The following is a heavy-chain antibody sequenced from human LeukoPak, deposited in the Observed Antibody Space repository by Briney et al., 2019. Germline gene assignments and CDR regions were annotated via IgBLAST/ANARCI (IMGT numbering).Heavy chain of an antibody. D-gene: IGHD3-22*01. CDR1: GFTFTSFA. CDR3: AKHSHDGSAPYYEVQLDY. CDR2: ISRSGVAT. J-gene: IGHJ4*02. Sequence: GGSLRLSCAASGFTFTSFAMSWVRQAPGKGLEWVSTISRSGVATYYANSVKGRFTISRDNSKNTLYVQMNSLRAEDTAIYYCAKHSHDGSAPYYEVQLDYWGQGTLVTVSS. V-gene: IGHV3-23*01.